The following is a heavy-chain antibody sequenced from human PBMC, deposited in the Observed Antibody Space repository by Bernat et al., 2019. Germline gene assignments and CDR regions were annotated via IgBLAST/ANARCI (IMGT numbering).Heavy chain of an antibody. CDR2: IYYSGST. V-gene: IGHV4-59*01. Sequence: QVQLQESGPGLVKPSETLSLTCTVSGGSISSYYWSWIRQPPGKGLEWIGYIYYSGSTNYNPSLKSRVTISVDTSKNQFSLKLSSVTAADTAVYYCARSPYGGKGIFDYWGQGTLVTVSS. D-gene: IGHD4-23*01. CDR1: GGSISSYY. J-gene: IGHJ4*02. CDR3: ARSPYGGKGIFDY.